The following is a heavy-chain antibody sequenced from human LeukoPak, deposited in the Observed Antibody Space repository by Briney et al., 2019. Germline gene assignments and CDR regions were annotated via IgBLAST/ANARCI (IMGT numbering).Heavy chain of an antibody. V-gene: IGHV4-31*03. CDR2: IYYSGST. CDR1: GGSISSGGYY. Sequence: SETLSLTCTVSGGSISSGGYYWSWIREHPGKGLEWIGYIYYSGSTYYNPSLKSRVTISVDTSKNQFSLKLSSVTAADTAVYYCARVALYCSSTSCYTVDYWGQGTLVTVSS. D-gene: IGHD2-2*02. J-gene: IGHJ4*02. CDR3: ARVALYCSSTSCYTVDY.